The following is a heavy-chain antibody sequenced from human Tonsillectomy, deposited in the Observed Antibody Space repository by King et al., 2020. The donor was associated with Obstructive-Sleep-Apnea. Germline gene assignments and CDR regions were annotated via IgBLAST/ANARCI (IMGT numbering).Heavy chain of an antibody. CDR3: ASDLDCGGDCYSSDY. D-gene: IGHD2-21*02. CDR1: GFTFSNYN. Sequence: EVQLVESGGGLVKPGGSLRLSCAASGFTFSNYNMNWVRQAPGKGLEWVSSISTTSTYIYYADSLRGRFTISRDNAKNSLYLQMNSLRAEDTAVYYCASDLDCGGDCYSSDYWGQGTLVTVSS. CDR2: ISTTSTYI. V-gene: IGHV3-21*01. J-gene: IGHJ4*02.